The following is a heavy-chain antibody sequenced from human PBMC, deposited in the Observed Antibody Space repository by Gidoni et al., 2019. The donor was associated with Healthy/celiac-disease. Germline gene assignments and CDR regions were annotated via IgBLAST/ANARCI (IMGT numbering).Heavy chain of an antibody. D-gene: IGHD4-17*01. V-gene: IGHV4-34*01. CDR2: INHSGST. J-gene: IGHJ4*02. CDR1: GGSFSGYY. CDR3: ARLDYGVYSIGY. Sequence: QVQLQQWGAELLKHSETMPLNCAAYGGSFSGYYWRWIRQPPGKGLEWLVEINHSGSTNYNPSLKSRVTISVDTSKNQFSLKLSSVTAADTAVYYCARLDYGVYSIGYWGQGTLVTVSS.